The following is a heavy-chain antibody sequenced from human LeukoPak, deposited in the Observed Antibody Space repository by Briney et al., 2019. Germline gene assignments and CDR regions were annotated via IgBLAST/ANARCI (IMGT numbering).Heavy chain of an antibody. J-gene: IGHJ4*02. V-gene: IGHV1-2*02. CDR1: GYTFTVYY. Sequence: ASVKVSCKASGYTFTVYYMHWVRQAPGQGLEWMGWINPNSGGTNYAQNFQGRVTMTRDTSISTAYMELSSLISDDTAVYYCATLTSSVVEDYWGQGTLVAVSS. CDR2: INPNSGGT. CDR3: ATLTSSVVEDY. D-gene: IGHD6-19*01.